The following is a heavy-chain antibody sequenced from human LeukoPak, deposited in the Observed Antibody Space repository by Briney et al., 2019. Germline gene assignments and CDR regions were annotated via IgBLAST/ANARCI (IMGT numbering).Heavy chain of an antibody. D-gene: IGHD3-9*01. CDR1: SGSISSGGYS. CDR2: IYHSGST. CDR3: ASDVLRYFDWFPDAFGI. J-gene: IGHJ3*02. V-gene: IGHV4-30-2*01. Sequence: PSETLSRTSAVSSGSISSGGYSWSWIRQPPGKGLERIGYIYHSGSTYYNPSLKSRVTISGDRSKNQFSLKLSSVTAADTAVYYCASDVLRYFDWFPDAFGIWGQGTMVTVSS.